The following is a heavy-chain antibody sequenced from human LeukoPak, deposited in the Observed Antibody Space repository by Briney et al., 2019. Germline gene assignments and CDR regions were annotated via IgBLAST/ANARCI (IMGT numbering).Heavy chain of an antibody. D-gene: IGHD6-13*01. CDR1: GDSVSSNSAA. Sequence: SQTLSLTCAISGDSVSSNSAAWNWIRQSPSRGLEWLGRTYYRSKWYNDYAVSVKSRKTINPDTSKNQFSLQLNSVTPEDTACFYCARELGMYSSSWYYFDYWGQGTLVTVSS. CDR3: ARELGMYSSSWYYFDY. J-gene: IGHJ4*02. V-gene: IGHV6-1*01. CDR2: TYYRSKWYN.